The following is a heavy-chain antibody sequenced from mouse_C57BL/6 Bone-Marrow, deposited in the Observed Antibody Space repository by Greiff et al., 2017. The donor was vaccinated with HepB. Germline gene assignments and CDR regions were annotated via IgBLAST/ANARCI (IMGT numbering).Heavy chain of an antibody. Sequence: VQGVESGAELARPGASVKLSCTASGYTFTSYGISWVKQRTGQGLEWIGEIYPRSGNTYYNEKFKGKATLTADTSSSTAYMELRSLTSVDSAVYFCARAPDGYYAWFAYWGQGTLVTVSA. J-gene: IGHJ3*01. V-gene: IGHV1-81*01. CDR3: ARAPDGYYAWFAY. CDR2: IYPRSGNT. D-gene: IGHD2-3*01. CDR1: GYTFTSYG.